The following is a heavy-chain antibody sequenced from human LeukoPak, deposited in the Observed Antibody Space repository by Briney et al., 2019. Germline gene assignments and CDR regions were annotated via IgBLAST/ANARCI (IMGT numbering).Heavy chain of an antibody. V-gene: IGHV4-39*07. CDR3: ARDKRFLEWLD. Sequence: SETLSLTCSVSGGSISSSSSYWGWIRQPPGKGLEWIGSIYYSGSTYYNPSLKSRVTISVDTSKNQFSLKLSSVTAADTAVYYCARDKRFLEWLDWGQGTLVTVSS. CDR1: GGSISSSSSY. J-gene: IGHJ4*02. CDR2: IYYSGST. D-gene: IGHD3-3*01.